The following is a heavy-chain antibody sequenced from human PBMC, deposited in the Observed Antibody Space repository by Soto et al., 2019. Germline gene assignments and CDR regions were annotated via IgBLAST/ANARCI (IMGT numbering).Heavy chain of an antibody. V-gene: IGHV4-31*11. Sequence: PSETLSLTCAVSGGSISSGAYYWSWIRQHPGKGLEWIGYIYYSGSTYYNPSLKSRVTISLDTSKNQFSLKLTSVTAADTAVYYCAKYRGSGYNSGSRAVFAPWGQGTLVTVSS. CDR3: AKYRGSGYNSGSRAVFAP. D-gene: IGHD5-12*01. CDR1: GGSISSGAYY. J-gene: IGHJ5*02. CDR2: IYYSGST.